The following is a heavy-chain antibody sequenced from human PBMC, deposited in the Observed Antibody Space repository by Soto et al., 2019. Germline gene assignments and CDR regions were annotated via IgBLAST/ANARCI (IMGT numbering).Heavy chain of an antibody. V-gene: IGHV4-34*01. J-gene: IGHJ4*02. D-gene: IGHD3-22*01. CDR1: GGSFSGYY. Sequence: SETLSLTCAVYGGSFSGYYWSWIRQPPGKGLEWIGEINHSGSTNYNPSLKSRVTISVDTSKNQFSLKLSSVTAADTAVYYCARAPKGSNYYDSSGYHQYWGQGTLVTVSS. CDR2: INHSGST. CDR3: ARAPKGSNYYDSSGYHQY.